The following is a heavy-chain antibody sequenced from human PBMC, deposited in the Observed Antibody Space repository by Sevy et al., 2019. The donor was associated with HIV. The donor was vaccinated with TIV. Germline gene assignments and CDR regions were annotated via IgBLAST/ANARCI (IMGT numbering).Heavy chain of an antibody. Sequence: GGSLRLSCAASGFTFSIYAMSLVRQAPGKGLEWVSTISVSGGSTYYADSVKGRFTISRDNSKNTLYLQMNSLRAEDTAIYFCAKDHDNNWFDRWGQGTLVTVSS. CDR3: AKDHDNNWFDR. V-gene: IGHV3-23*01. J-gene: IGHJ5*02. CDR2: ISVSGGST. CDR1: GFTFSIYA. D-gene: IGHD3-9*01.